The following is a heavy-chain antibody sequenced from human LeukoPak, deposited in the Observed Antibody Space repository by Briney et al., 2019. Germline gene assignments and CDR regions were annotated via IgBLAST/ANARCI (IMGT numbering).Heavy chain of an antibody. Sequence: SETLSLTCTVSGGSISSSSYYWGWIRQPPGKGLEWIGSIYYSGSTYYNPSLKSRVTISVDTSKNQFSLKLSSVTAADTAVYYCARLQWFGELYLSAFDIWGQGTMVTVSS. CDR2: IYYSGST. CDR1: GGSISSSSYY. V-gene: IGHV4-39*01. D-gene: IGHD3-10*01. CDR3: ARLQWFGELYLSAFDI. J-gene: IGHJ3*02.